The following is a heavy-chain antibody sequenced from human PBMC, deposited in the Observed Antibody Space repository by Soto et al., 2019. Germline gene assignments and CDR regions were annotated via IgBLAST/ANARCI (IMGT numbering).Heavy chain of an antibody. J-gene: IGHJ6*02. V-gene: IGHV4-34*01. Sequence: PSETLSLTCAVYGGSFRGYYWSWIRQPPGKGLEWIGEINHSGSTNYNPSLKSRVTISVDTSKNQFSLKLSSVTAADTAVYYCAREQWLVRRRFYYGMDVWGQGTTVTVSS. D-gene: IGHD6-19*01. CDR2: INHSGST. CDR3: AREQWLVRRRFYYGMDV. CDR1: GGSFRGYY.